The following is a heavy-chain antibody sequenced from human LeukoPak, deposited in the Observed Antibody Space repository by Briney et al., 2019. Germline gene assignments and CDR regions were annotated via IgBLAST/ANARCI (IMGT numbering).Heavy chain of an antibody. D-gene: IGHD3-9*01. CDR3: ARSKPVRYFDWLQFARFDAFDI. Sequence: ASVKVSCKASGYTFSNNDINWVRQALGQGLEWMGWISADNGNTNYAQKLQGRVTMTTDTSTSTAYMELRSLRSDDTAVYYCARSKPVRYFDWLQFARFDAFDIWGQGTMVTVSS. CDR1: GYTFSNND. V-gene: IGHV1-18*01. J-gene: IGHJ3*02. CDR2: ISADNGNT.